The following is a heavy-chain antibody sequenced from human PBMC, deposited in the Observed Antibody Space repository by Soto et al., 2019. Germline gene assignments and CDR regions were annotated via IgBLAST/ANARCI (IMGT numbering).Heavy chain of an antibody. CDR2: INHSGST. J-gene: IGHJ4*02. V-gene: IGHV4-34*01. D-gene: IGHD5-12*01. CDR1: GGSFSGYY. CDR3: ARVSEATIPY. Sequence: PSETLSHTCAVYGGSFSGYYWSWIRQPPGKGLEWIGEINHSGSTNYNPSLKSRVTISVDTSKNQFSLKLSSVTAADTAVYYCARVSEATIPYWGQGTLVTVSS.